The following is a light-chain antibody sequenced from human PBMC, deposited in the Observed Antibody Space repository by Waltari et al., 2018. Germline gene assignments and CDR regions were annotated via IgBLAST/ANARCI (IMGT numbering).Light chain of an antibody. CDR1: QGVGSY. CDR3: QQYYSYPVT. Sequence: AIRLTQSPSSIAASTGDSVTITCRASQGVGSYLAWYQQKSGRAPKLLLYASSSVEAEVPSRFGGSGSGTDFTLTISCLQSEDFASYFCQQYYSYPVTFGQGTRV. CDR2: ASS. J-gene: IGKJ1*01. V-gene: IGKV1-8*01.